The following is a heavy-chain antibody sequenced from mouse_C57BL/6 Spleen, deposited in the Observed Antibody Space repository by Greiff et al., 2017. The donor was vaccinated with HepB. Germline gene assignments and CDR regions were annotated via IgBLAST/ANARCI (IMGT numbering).Heavy chain of an antibody. CDR1: GYTFTSYW. D-gene: IGHD1-1*01. CDR3: ARRGVYYGSRYVKDYYAMDY. Sequence: QVQLQQPGAELVKPGASVKLSCKASGYTFTSYWMQWVKQRPGQGLEWIGEIDPSDSYTNYNQKFKGKATLTVDTSSSTAYMQLSSLTSEDSAVYYCARRGVYYGSRYVKDYYAMDYWGQGTSGTVSS. V-gene: IGHV1-50*01. CDR2: IDPSDSYT. J-gene: IGHJ4*01.